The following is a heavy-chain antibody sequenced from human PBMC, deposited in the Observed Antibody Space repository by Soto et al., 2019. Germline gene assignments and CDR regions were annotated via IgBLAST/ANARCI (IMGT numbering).Heavy chain of an antibody. Sequence: QVQLVQSGAEVKKPGASVKVSCKASGYTFTSYGISWVRQAPGQGLAWMGWISAYNGNTNYAQKLQGTVTMTTDTPTSTAYRELRSLRSDDTAVYYCARGPYDYVWGSYRPGFDPWGQGTLVTVSS. V-gene: IGHV1-18*04. D-gene: IGHD3-16*02. J-gene: IGHJ5*02. CDR1: GYTFTSYG. CDR2: ISAYNGNT. CDR3: ARGPYDYVWGSYRPGFDP.